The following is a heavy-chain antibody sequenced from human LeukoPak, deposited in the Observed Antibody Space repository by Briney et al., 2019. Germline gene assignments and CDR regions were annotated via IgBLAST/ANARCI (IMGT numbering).Heavy chain of an antibody. Sequence: GGSLRLSCVASGLTFSRYAMTWVRQAPGKGLEWGSGISDSDYSTYYADSVQGRFTISRDNSKDTLYLQMNSLRAQDTAVYYCAKPQYSGSPPQDYWGQGTLVTVSS. CDR1: GLTFSRYA. CDR3: AKPQYSGSPPQDY. J-gene: IGHJ4*02. V-gene: IGHV3-23*01. CDR2: ISDSDYST. D-gene: IGHD1-26*01.